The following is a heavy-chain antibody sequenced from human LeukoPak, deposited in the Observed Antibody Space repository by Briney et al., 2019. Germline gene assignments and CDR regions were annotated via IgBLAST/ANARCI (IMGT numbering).Heavy chain of an antibody. J-gene: IGHJ4*02. V-gene: IGHV4-34*01. CDR2: INHSGST. CDR3: ARVTGHIDY. CDR1: GGSSSGYY. Sequence: KPSETLSLTCAVYGGSSSGYYWSWIRQPPGKGLEWIGEINHSGSTNYNPSLKSRVTISVDTSKNQFSLKLSSVTAADTAVYYCARVTGHIDYWGQGTLVTVSS. D-gene: IGHD3-9*01.